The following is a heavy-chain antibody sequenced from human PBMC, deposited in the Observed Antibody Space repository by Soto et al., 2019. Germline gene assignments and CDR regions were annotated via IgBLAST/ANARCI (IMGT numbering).Heavy chain of an antibody. Sequence: QVQLQESGPGLVKPSQTLSLTCTVSGGSISSGGYYWSWIRQHPGKGLEWIGSIYYSGSTYYTPSLKSRVTISVDTSKNQFSLKLSSVTAADTAVYYCASSGPTSYYFDYWGQGTLVTVSS. CDR2: IYYSGST. J-gene: IGHJ4*02. V-gene: IGHV4-31*03. CDR3: ASSGPTSYYFDY. CDR1: GGSISSGGYY. D-gene: IGHD3-16*01.